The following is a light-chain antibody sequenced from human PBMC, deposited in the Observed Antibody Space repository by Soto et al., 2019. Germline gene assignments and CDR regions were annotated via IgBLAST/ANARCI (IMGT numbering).Light chain of an antibody. CDR1: SSDVGGYNY. CDR2: DVS. J-gene: IGLJ2*01. V-gene: IGLV2-14*01. Sequence: QAALTQPASVSVSPGQSITISCTGTSSDVGGYNYVSWYQQHPGKAPNLMIYDVSNRPSGVSNRFSGSKSGNTASLTISGLQAEDEADYYCSSYTSSSTVVFGGGTQLTVL. CDR3: SSYTSSSTVV.